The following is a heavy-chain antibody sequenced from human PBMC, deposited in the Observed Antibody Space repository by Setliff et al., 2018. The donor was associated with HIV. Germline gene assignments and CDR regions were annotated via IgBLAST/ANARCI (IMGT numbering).Heavy chain of an antibody. CDR3: ATRXXXATYFAY. V-gene: IGHV3-30*03. CDR1: GFTFNMFW. CDR2: ISYDGTTA. Sequence: GGSLRLSCAASGFTFNMFWMSWVRQAPGEGLEWVAVISYDGTTAYYADSVKGRFTASRDNPKNTLYLQMDSLRLDDADEYFCATRXXXATYFAYSGQ. J-gene: IGHJ4*02.